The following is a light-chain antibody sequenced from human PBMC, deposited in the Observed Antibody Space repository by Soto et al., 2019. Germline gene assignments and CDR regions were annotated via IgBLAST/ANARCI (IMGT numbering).Light chain of an antibody. CDR2: GAS. J-gene: IGKJ1*01. Sequence: EIVLTQSPATLCLSPGERATLSCRASKSVSSSYLAWYQQKPGQAPRLLIFGASSRATGTPDRFSGSGSGTDFTLTISRLEPEDFAVYYCQQYGSSPPWTFGQGTKVDIK. V-gene: IGKV3-20*01. CDR1: KSVSSSY. CDR3: QQYGSSPPWT.